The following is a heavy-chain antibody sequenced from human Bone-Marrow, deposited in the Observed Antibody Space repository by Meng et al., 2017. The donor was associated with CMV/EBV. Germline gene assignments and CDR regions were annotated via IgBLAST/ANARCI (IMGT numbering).Heavy chain of an antibody. J-gene: IGHJ6*02. CDR1: GGSFSGYY. CDR2: INHRGST. V-gene: IGHV4-34*01. Sequence: SETLSLTCAVYGGSFSGYYWSWIRQPPGKGLEWIGEINHRGSTNYNPSLKSRVTISVDTSKNQFSLKLSSVTAADTAVYYCARGPKRGYCSSSLLPCLYYYGMDVWGQGTTVTVSS. CDR3: ARGPKRGYCSSSLLPCLYYYGMDV. D-gene: IGHD2-2*01.